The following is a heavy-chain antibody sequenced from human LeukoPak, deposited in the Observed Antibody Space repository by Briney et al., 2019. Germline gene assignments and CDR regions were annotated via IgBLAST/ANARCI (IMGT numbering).Heavy chain of an antibody. D-gene: IGHD3-10*01. Sequence: ASVKVSCKASGYTFSSYDINWVRQAAGQGLEWMGWMNPNSGNTGYAQKFQGRVTMTRNTSISTAYMELSSLRSEDTAVYYCARASGSGRNWFDPWGQGTLVTVSS. V-gene: IGHV1-8*01. CDR3: ARASGSGRNWFDP. CDR1: GYTFSSYD. J-gene: IGHJ5*02. CDR2: MNPNSGNT.